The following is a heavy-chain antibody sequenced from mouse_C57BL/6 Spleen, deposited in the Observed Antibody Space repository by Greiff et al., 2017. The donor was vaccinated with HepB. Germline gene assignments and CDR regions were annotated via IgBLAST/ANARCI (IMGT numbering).Heavy chain of an antibody. J-gene: IGHJ4*01. CDR3: AYSNHEDYAMDY. CDR2: IYPRSGNT. CDR1: GYTFTSYG. D-gene: IGHD2-5*01. V-gene: IGHV1-81*01. Sequence: VKLQESGAELARPGASVKLSCKASGYTFTSYGISWVKQRTGQGLEWIGEIYPRSGNTYYNEKFKGKATLTADKSSSTAYMELRSLTSEDSAVYFCAYSNHEDYAMDYWGQGTSVTVSS.